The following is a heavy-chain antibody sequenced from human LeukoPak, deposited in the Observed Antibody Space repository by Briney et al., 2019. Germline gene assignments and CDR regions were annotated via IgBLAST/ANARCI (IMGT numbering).Heavy chain of an antibody. V-gene: IGHV3-74*01. CDR2: ISGDESST. CDR3: ARDDAHHGDPFDY. J-gene: IGHJ4*02. Sequence: GGSLRLSCAASGFTFSSYWMHWVRQAPGKGLVWLSRISGDESSTSYADSVKGRFTISRGNAKNSLYLQMDSLRAEDTAVYYCARDDAHHGDPFDYWGQGTLVTVSS. D-gene: IGHD7-27*01. CDR1: GFTFSSYW.